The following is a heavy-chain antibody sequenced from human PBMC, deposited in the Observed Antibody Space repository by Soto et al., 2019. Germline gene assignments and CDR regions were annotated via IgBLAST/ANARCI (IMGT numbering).Heavy chain of an antibody. Sequence: PGESLKISCKGSGYSFTSYWIGCVRQMPGKGLEWMGIIYPGDSDTRYSPSFQGQVTISADKSISTAYLQWSSLKASDTAMYYCARHAAGIAAAGKYFDYWGQGALVTVSS. J-gene: IGHJ4*02. D-gene: IGHD6-13*01. CDR3: ARHAAGIAAAGKYFDY. CDR2: IYPGDSDT. V-gene: IGHV5-51*01. CDR1: GYSFTSYW.